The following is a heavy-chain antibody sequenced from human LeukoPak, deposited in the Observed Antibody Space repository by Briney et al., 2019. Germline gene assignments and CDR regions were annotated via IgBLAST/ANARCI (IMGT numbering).Heavy chain of an antibody. J-gene: IGHJ4*02. CDR3: ARVEYLWFGELLD. Sequence: GGSLRLSRAASGFTFSSYWMSWVRQAPGKGLEWVANIKQDGSEKYYVDSVKGRFTISRDNAKNSLYLQMNSLRAEDTAVYYCARVEYLWFGELLDWGQGTLVTGSS. CDR1: GFTFSSYW. D-gene: IGHD3-10*01. V-gene: IGHV3-7*01. CDR2: IKQDGSEK.